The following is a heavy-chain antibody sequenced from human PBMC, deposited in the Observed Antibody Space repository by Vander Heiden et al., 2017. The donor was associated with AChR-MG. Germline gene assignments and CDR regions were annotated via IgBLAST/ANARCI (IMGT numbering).Heavy chain of an antibody. J-gene: IGHJ4*02. V-gene: IGHV3-23*01. CDR2: MRGSDGST. D-gene: IGHD3-22*01. CDR1: GFSFSNYA. CDR3: AKHQEGSGLLESYFDF. Sequence: EVQVLESGGGLVQPGGSLRLSCAAAGFSFSNYAMSWVRQAPGKGLEWVSGMRGSDGSTNYAAAVKGRFTISRDNSRNTLDLQMNNLRADDTALYFCAKHQEGSGLLESYFDFWGQGTLVTVSS.